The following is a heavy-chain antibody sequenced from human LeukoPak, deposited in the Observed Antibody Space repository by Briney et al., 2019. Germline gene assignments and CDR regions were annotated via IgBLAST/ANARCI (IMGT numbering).Heavy chain of an antibody. CDR3: AGAGYYDSSGYYEPYYYYYYMDV. D-gene: IGHD3-22*01. V-gene: IGHV3-21*01. Sequence: PGGSLRLSCAASGFTFSDTWMHWVRQAPGKGLEWVSSISSSSSYIYYADSVKGRFTISRDNAKNSLYLQMNSLRAEDTAVYYCAGAGYYDSSGYYEPYYYYYYMDVWGKGTTVTVSS. J-gene: IGHJ6*03. CDR1: GFTFSDTW. CDR2: ISSSSSYI.